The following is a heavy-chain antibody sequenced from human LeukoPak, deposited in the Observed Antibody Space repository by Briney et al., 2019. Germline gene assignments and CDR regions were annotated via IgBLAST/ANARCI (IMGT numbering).Heavy chain of an antibody. CDR1: GYTFTSYG. V-gene: IGHV1-18*01. CDR3: ARDGYYDFWSGYYGGLDY. CDR2: ISAYNGNT. J-gene: IGHJ4*02. Sequence: ASVKVSCKASGYTFTSYGISWVGQAPGQGLEWMEWISAYNGNTNYAQKLQGRVTMTTDTSTSTAYMELRSLRSDDTAVYYCARDGYYDFWSGYYGGLDYWGQGTLVTVSS. D-gene: IGHD3-3*01.